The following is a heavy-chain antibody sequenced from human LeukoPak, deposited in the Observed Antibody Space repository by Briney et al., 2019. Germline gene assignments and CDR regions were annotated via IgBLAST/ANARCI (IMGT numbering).Heavy chain of an antibody. CDR1: GFTFSSYS. CDR3: ARLAGAGSSGFDY. CDR2: ISSSSSTI. J-gene: IGHJ4*02. V-gene: IGHV3-48*04. D-gene: IGHD1-26*01. Sequence: GGSLRLSCAASGFTFSSYSMNWVRRAPGKGLEWVSYISSSSSTIYYADSVKGRFTISRDNAKNSLYLHMSSLRAEDTAVYYCARLAGAGSSGFDYWGQGTLVTVSS.